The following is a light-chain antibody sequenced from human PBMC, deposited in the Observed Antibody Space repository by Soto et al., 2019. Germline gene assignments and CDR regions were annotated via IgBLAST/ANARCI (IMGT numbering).Light chain of an antibody. V-gene: IGKV3-15*01. J-gene: IGKJ1*01. Sequence: EIVMTQSPATLSVSPGESATLSCTASQSLSINLAWYQQKPGQAPRLLIYRASTRASGVPARFSGSGSGTEFTLTISSLQSEDFAVYYCQQYHNLWTFGRGTKVDIK. CDR2: RAS. CDR3: QQYHNLWT. CDR1: QSLSIN.